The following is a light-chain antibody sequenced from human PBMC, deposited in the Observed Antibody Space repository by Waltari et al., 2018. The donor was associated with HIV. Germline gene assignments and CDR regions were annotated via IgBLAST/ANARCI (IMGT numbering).Light chain of an antibody. CDR2: DAS. CDR1: QSVSSY. Sequence: EIVLTQSPATLSLSHGERATLSCRASQSVSSYLAWYQQKPGQAPRLLIDDASNRATGIPARFSGSGSGTDFTLTISSLEPEDFAVYYCQQRSNWPPFTFGPGTKVDIK. CDR3: QQRSNWPPFT. V-gene: IGKV3-11*01. J-gene: IGKJ3*01.